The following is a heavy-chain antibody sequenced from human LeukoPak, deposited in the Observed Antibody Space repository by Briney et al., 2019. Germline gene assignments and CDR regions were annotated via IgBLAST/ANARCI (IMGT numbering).Heavy chain of an antibody. CDR2: INHSGNT. CDR1: SGSISSTTR. J-gene: IGHJ4*02. Sequence: SETLSLTCAVSSGSISSTTRWSWVRPPPGKGLEWIGEINHSGNTYYNPSLTGRVTISVDRSDNQFSLKVNSVTAADTAVYYCALGYHDVWERWGQGTLVTVSS. D-gene: IGHD1-26*01. CDR3: ALGYHDVWER. V-gene: IGHV4-4*02.